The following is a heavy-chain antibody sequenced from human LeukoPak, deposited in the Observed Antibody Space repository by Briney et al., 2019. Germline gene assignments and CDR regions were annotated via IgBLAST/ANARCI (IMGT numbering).Heavy chain of an antibody. Sequence: PGGSLRLSCAASGFTFSDYGMHWVRQAPGKGLEWVAFIRYDESYKYCADSVKGRFTISRDNSKNTLYLQMNSLRAEDTAVYYCAKLVGDYYYYYYMDVWGKGTTVTISS. CDR1: GFTFSDYG. V-gene: IGHV3-30*02. J-gene: IGHJ6*03. CDR3: AKLVGDYYYYYYMDV. D-gene: IGHD2-15*01. CDR2: IRYDESYK.